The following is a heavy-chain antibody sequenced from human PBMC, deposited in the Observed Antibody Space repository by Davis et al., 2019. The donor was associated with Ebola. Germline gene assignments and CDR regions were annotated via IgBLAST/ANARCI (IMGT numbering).Heavy chain of an antibody. Sequence: AAPVKVSCKASGYTFTGYDINWVRQATGQGLEWMGWMDPDSGNTDYAQKFQGRVTMTRDTSVSTAYMELSSLTSEDTAVYYCSRGRGSGNYPWGQGTLVTVSS. J-gene: IGHJ5*02. CDR2: MDPDSGNT. CDR1: GYTFTGYD. V-gene: IGHV1-8*01. CDR3: SRGRGSGNYP. D-gene: IGHD3-10*01.